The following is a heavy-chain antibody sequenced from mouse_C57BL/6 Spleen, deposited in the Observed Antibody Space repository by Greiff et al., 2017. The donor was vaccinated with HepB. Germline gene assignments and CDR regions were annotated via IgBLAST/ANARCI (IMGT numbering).Heavy chain of an antibody. Sequence: VQRVESGAELVRPGASVTLSCKASGYTFTDYEMHWVKQTPVHGLEWIGAIDPETGGTAYNQKFKGKAILTADKSSSTAYMELRSLTSEDSAVYYCTRERLRSYFDYWGQGTTLTVSS. V-gene: IGHV1-15*01. D-gene: IGHD2-4*01. CDR2: IDPETGGT. J-gene: IGHJ2*01. CDR1: GYTFTDYE. CDR3: TRERLRSYFDY.